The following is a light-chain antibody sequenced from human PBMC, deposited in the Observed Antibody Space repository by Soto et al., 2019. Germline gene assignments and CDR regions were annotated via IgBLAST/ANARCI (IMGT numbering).Light chain of an antibody. J-gene: IGLJ1*01. Sequence: QLVLTQSPSASASLGASVKLTCTLSSGHSSYAIAWHQQQPEKGPRYLMNLNGDGSHTKGDGIPDRFSGSSSGAERYLTISSLQSEDEADYYCCSYAGSYTYVFGTGTKLTVL. V-gene: IGLV4-69*01. CDR3: CSYAGSYTYV. CDR1: SGHSSYA. CDR2: LNGDGSH.